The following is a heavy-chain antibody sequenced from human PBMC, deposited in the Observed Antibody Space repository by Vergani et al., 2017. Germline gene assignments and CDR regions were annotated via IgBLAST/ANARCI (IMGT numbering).Heavy chain of an antibody. CDR3: ARGGEFSAVAGPHSY. CDR2: INHSGST. V-gene: IGHV4-34*01. D-gene: IGHD6-19*01. Sequence: QVQLQQWGAGLLKPSETLSLTCAVYGGPFSGYNWGWIRRPPGKGVEWFGEINHSGSTNYNPSLKSRVTISVDTSKNQFSLKLSSVTAADTAVDYCARGGEFSAVAGPHSYWGQGTLVTVSS. J-gene: IGHJ4*02. CDR1: GGPFSGYN.